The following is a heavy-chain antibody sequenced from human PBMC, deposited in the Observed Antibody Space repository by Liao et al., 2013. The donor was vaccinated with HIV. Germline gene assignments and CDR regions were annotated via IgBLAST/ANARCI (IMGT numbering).Heavy chain of an antibody. CDR2: IYYSGST. CDR1: GGSISSGDYY. CDR3: ARVSRRFYYYMDV. Sequence: QVQVQESGPGLVKPSQTLSLTCAVSGGSISSGDYYWSWIRQPPGKGLEWIGYIYYSGSTYYNPSLKSRVTISVDTSKNQFSLKLNSVTAADTAVYYCARVSRRFYYYMDVWGKGTTVTVSS. J-gene: IGHJ6*03. V-gene: IGHV4-30-4*08.